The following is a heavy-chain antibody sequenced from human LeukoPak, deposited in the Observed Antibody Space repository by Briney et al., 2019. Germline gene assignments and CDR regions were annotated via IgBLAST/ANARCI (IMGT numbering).Heavy chain of an antibody. CDR2: MHYSGST. CDR1: GGSISRGDYY. J-gene: IGHJ4*02. CDR3: ARVKHSGSYATFDY. V-gene: IGHV4-30-4*01. D-gene: IGHD1-26*01. Sequence: SETLSLTCTVSGGSISRGDYYWSWIRQPPGEGLEWIGYMHYSGSTYYNPSLKSRVTISVDTSKNQFSLKLTSVTAADTAVYYCARVKHSGSYATFDYWGQGTLVTVSS.